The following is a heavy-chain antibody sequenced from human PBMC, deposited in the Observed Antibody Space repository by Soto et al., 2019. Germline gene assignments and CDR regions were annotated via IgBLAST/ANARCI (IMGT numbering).Heavy chain of an antibody. CDR1: GGTFSSYT. V-gene: IGHV1-69*02. CDR3: ASTYAAGYYFDY. D-gene: IGHD3-16*01. Sequence: SVKVSCKASGGTFSSYTISWVRQAPGQGLEWMGRIIPILGIANYAQKFQGRVTITADESTSTAYMELSSLRSEDTAVYYCASTYAAGYYFDYWGQGTLVTVSS. J-gene: IGHJ4*02. CDR2: IIPILGIA.